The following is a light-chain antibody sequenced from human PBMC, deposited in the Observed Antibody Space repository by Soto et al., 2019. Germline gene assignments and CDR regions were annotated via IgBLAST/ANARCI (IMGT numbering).Light chain of an antibody. CDR2: GNT. CDR3: QSHDSSLHASV. Sequence: QSVLTQPPSVSGAPGQRVTISCTGSSSKIGAGYDVHWYLQLPGTAPKLLIHGNTNRPSGVPDRFSGSKSGSSASLAISGLQAEDEADYYCQSHDSSLHASVFGTGTKVTVL. J-gene: IGLJ1*01. CDR1: SSKIGAGYD. V-gene: IGLV1-40*01.